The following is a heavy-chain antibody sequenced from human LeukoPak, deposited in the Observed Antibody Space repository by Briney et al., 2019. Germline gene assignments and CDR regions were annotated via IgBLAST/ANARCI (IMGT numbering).Heavy chain of an antibody. V-gene: IGHV7-4-1*02. Sequence: GASVKVSCKASGYTFTGYYMHWVRQAPGQGLEWMGWINTNTGNPTYAQGFTGRFVFSLDTSVSTAYLQISSLKAEDTAVYYCARGASGQQLVPSKLWGQGTLVTVSS. CDR3: ARGASGQQLVPSKL. CDR1: GYTFTGYY. J-gene: IGHJ4*02. D-gene: IGHD6-13*01. CDR2: INTNTGNP.